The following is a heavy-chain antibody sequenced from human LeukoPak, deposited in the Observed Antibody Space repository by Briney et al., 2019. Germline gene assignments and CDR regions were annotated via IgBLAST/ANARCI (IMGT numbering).Heavy chain of an antibody. J-gene: IGHJ3*02. Sequence: ASVKVSCKASGYTFTGYYMHWVRQAPGQGLEWMGWINPNSGGTNYAQKFQGRVTMTRETSISTAYMELSRLRSDDTAVYYCARARSSREVGAFDIWGQGTMVTVSS. D-gene: IGHD6-13*01. CDR1: GYTFTGYY. V-gene: IGHV1-2*02. CDR2: INPNSGGT. CDR3: ARARSSREVGAFDI.